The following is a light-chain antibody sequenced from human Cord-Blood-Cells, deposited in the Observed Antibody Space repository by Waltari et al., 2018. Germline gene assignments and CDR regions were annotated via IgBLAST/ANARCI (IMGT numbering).Light chain of an antibody. V-gene: IGKV1-9*01. CDR2: AAS. CDR1: HVISSY. Sequence: DIQLTQSPSFLSASVGDRVTLTCRASHVISSYLAWYQQKPGKAPKLLIYAASSLQSGVPSRFSGSGSGTEFTLTISSLQPEDFATYYCQQLNSYPRTFGGGTKVEIK. CDR3: QQLNSYPRT. J-gene: IGKJ4*01.